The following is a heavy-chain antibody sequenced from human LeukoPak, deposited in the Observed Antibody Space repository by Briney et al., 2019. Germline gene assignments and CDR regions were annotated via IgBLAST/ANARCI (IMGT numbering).Heavy chain of an antibody. CDR2: IYHSGST. V-gene: IGHV4-4*02. CDR1: GGSISSSNW. Sequence: SETLSLTCAVSGGSISSSNWWSWVRQPPGKGLEWIGEIYHSGSTNYNPSPKSRVTISVDKSKNQCSLKLSSVTAADTAVYYCARAASDCSSTSCYDEGIDYWGQGTLVTVSS. J-gene: IGHJ4*02. D-gene: IGHD2-2*01. CDR3: ARAASDCSSTSCYDEGIDY.